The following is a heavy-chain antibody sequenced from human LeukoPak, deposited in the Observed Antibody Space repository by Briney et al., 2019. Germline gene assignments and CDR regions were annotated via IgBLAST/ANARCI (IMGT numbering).Heavy chain of an antibody. CDR3: ARGNSQQLFTYYYMDV. D-gene: IGHD6-13*01. Sequence: PSETLSLTCTVSGGSISSDYWSWIRQPAGKGLEWIGRIYISGSTNYNPSLKSRVTMSIDTSKNQFSLELSSVTAADTAVYYCARGNSQQLFTYYYMDVWGKGTTVTISS. J-gene: IGHJ6*03. V-gene: IGHV4-4*07. CDR2: IYISGST. CDR1: GGSISSDY.